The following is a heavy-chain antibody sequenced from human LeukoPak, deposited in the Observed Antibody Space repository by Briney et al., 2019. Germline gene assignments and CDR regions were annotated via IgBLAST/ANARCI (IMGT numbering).Heavy chain of an antibody. CDR1: GGTFSSYS. CDR2: IIPIFGTA. CDR3: ANGYCSSTSCYHGWFDP. J-gene: IGHJ5*02. Sequence: AVKVSCKDSGGTFSSYSISWVRQAPGQGVEWMGGIIPIFGTANYAQKLQGRVTVTTDESTSTAYMELRSLRSEDTAVYYCANGYCSSTSCYHGWFDPWGQGTLVTVSS. D-gene: IGHD2-2*01. V-gene: IGHV1-69*05.